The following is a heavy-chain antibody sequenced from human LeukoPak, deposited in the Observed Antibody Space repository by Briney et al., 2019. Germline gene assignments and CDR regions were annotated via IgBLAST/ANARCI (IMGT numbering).Heavy chain of an antibody. CDR2: IKPDGSEG. D-gene: IGHD2-15*01. V-gene: IGHV3-7*01. CDR1: GFTFSSYW. CDR3: ARDSKLRSGGLFDP. Sequence: GGSLRLSCTASGFTFSSYWMSWVRQAPGKGLEWVADIKPDGSEGYYVDSVKGRFTISRDNAKNSLYLQMNGLRAEDTAVYSCARDSKLRSGGLFDPWGQGTLVTVSS. J-gene: IGHJ5*02.